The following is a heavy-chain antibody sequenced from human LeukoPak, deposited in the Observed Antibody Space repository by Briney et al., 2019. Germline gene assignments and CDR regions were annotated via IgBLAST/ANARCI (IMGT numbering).Heavy chain of an antibody. J-gene: IGHJ3*02. CDR3: ARDAREYYYDSSGYYGPDAFDI. CDR2: IYYSGST. Sequence: PSETLSLTCTVSGGSISSYYWSWIRQPPGKGLEWIGYIYYSGSTNYNPSLKSRVTMSVDTSKNQFSLKLSSVTAADTAVYYCARDAREYYYDSSGYYGPDAFDIWGQGTMVTVSS. V-gene: IGHV4-59*12. D-gene: IGHD3-22*01. CDR1: GGSISSYY.